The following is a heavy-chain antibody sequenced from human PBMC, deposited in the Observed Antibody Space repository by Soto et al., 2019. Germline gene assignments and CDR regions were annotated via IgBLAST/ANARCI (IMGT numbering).Heavy chain of an antibody. CDR1: GFTFSSYG. Sequence: QVQLVESGGGVVQPGRSLRLSCAASGFTFSSYGMHWVRQAPGKGLEWVAVISYDGSNKYYADSVKGRFTISRDNSKNTLYLQMNSLRAEDTAVYYCAKDGSITGTTGRNWFDHWGQGTLVTVSS. CDR2: ISYDGSNK. CDR3: AKDGSITGTTGRNWFDH. J-gene: IGHJ5*02. V-gene: IGHV3-30*18. D-gene: IGHD1-7*01.